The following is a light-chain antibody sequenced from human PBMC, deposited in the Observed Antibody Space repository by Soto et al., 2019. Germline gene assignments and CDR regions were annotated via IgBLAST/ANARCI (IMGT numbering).Light chain of an antibody. Sequence: DIVMTQSPLSLPVTPGEPASISCRSSQSLLHNNGYNFLDWYLQKPGQSPQLLIYLGSNRASGVPDRFSGSGSGTDFTLKISRVEAEDVGVYYCMQALQSPFTFGPGTKVDFK. J-gene: IGKJ3*01. CDR2: LGS. CDR1: QSLLHNNGYNF. CDR3: MQALQSPFT. V-gene: IGKV2-28*01.